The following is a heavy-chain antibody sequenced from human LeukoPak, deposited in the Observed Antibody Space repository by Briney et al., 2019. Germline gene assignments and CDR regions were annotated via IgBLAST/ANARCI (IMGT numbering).Heavy chain of an antibody. CDR1: GFTFNTYA. CDR2: ISGSAGST. CDR3: AKGKGSSSSSIDW. V-gene: IGHV3-23*01. D-gene: IGHD2-15*01. J-gene: IGHJ4*02. Sequence: GGSLRLSCAASGFTFNTYAMSWVRQAPGKGLKWVSAISGSAGSTYYADSVKGRFTISRDNSKNILYLQIHSLRAEDTAVYYCAKGKGSSSSSIDWWGQGTLVTVSS.